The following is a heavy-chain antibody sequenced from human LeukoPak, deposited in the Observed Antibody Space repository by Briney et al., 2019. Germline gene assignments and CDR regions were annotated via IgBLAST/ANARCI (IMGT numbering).Heavy chain of an antibody. CDR1: GGSFSGYN. Sequence: PSETLSLTCAVSGGSFSGYNWSWIRQPPGKGLEWIGEINHRGSTNYNPSLKSRVTISVDTSKNQFSLKLSSVTAADTAVYYCARGQGYGSGSYYYYYMDVWGKGTTVTVSS. J-gene: IGHJ6*03. CDR3: ARGQGYGSGSYYYYYMDV. CDR2: INHRGST. V-gene: IGHV4-34*01. D-gene: IGHD3-10*01.